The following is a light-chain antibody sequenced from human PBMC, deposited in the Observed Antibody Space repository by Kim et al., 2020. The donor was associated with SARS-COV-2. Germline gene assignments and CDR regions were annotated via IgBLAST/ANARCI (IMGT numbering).Light chain of an antibody. V-gene: IGLV1-47*01. Sequence: GQRVTIACSGSSSNIGSNYVYWYQQLLGTAPKLLIYRNNQRPSGVPDRFSGSKSGTSASLAISGLRSEDEADYYCAAWDDSLSGYVFGTGTKVTVL. CDR2: RNN. CDR1: SSNIGSNY. J-gene: IGLJ1*01. CDR3: AAWDDSLSGYV.